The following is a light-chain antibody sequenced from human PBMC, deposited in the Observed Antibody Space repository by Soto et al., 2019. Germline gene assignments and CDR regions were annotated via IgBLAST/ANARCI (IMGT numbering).Light chain of an antibody. CDR3: QQYNSYLLT. V-gene: IGKV1-5*03. CDR1: QSISSW. Sequence: DIQMTQSPSTLSASVGDRVTITCRASQSISSWLAWYQQKPGKAPKLLIYKASSLESGVPSRFSGSGSGTEFTLSISSLQPDDFATYYCQQYNSYLLTFGGGTKVEIK. CDR2: KAS. J-gene: IGKJ4*01.